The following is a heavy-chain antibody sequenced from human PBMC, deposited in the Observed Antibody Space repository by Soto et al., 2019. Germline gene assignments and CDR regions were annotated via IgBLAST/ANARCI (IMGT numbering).Heavy chain of an antibody. CDR1: GGSISSGGYY. CDR3: ARDQGYCGGDCYSPNWFDP. CDR2: IYYSGST. Sequence: SETLSLTCTVSGGSISSGGYYWSWIRQHPGKGLEWIGYIYYSGSTYYNPSLKSRVTISVDTSKNQFSLKLSSVTAADTAVYYCARDQGYCGGDCYSPNWFDPWGQGTLVTVSS. J-gene: IGHJ5*02. D-gene: IGHD2-21*02. V-gene: IGHV4-31*03.